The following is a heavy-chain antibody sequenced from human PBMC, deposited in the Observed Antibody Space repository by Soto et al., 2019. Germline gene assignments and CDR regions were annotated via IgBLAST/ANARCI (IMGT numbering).Heavy chain of an antibody. V-gene: IGHV1-69*06. J-gene: IGHJ6*02. D-gene: IGHD3-10*01. CDR3: VREPLWFGELVSTYYYYYGMDV. CDR1: GGTFNSDG. Sequence: QVQLVQSGAEVKRPGSSVKVSCKASGGTFNSDGFSWVRQAPGQGLEWMGGIIPIFDTANYAQNFQGRVTIIEDKSTTTAYMELSSLRAEDTAVYYCVREPLWFGELVSTYYYYYGMDVWGQGTTITVSS. CDR2: IIPIFDTA.